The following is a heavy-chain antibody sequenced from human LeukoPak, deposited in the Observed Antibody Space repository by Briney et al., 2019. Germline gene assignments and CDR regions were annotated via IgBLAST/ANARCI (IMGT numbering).Heavy chain of an antibody. V-gene: IGHV3-30*04. D-gene: IGHD2-2*01. CDR3: AREVTRGLSEEFDY. CDR2: ISYDGSNK. Sequence: PGGSLRLSCAASGFTFSSYAMHWVRQAPGKGLEWVAVISYDGSNKYYADSVKGRFTISRDNSKNTLYLQMSSLRAEDTAVYYCAREVTRGLSEEFDYWGQGTLVTVSS. J-gene: IGHJ4*02. CDR1: GFTFSSYA.